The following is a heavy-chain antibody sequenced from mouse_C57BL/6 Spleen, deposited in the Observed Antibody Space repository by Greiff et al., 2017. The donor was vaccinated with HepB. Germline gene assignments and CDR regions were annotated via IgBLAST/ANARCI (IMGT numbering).Heavy chain of an antibody. CDR2: IWSGGST. CDR3: AVTFAY. CDR1: GFSLTSYG. D-gene: IGHD2-12*01. V-gene: IGHV2-2*01. J-gene: IGHJ3*01. Sequence: QVQLQQSGPGLVQPSQSLSITCTVSGFSLTSYGVHWVRQSPGKGLEWLGVIWSGGSTDYNAAFISRLSISKDNSKSQVFFKMNSLQADDTAIYYCAVTFAYWGQGTLVTVSA.